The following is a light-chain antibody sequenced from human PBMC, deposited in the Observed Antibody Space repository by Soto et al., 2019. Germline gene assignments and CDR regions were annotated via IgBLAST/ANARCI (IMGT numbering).Light chain of an antibody. V-gene: IGLV1-47*01. CDR3: SSWDNHLNGPV. Sequence: QSTMTQPPSASGTPGQEVTISCSGSSYNIGNNYVYWYHQVPGKAPKLLIYRNNQRPSGVPDRFSGSKSDTSASLAITGLRSEDDGHYYCSSWDNHLNGPVFGGGTQLTVL. J-gene: IGLJ7*01. CDR2: RNN. CDR1: SYNIGNNY.